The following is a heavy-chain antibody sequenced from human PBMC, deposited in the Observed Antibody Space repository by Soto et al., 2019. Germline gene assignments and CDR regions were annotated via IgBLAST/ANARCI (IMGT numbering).Heavy chain of an antibody. J-gene: IGHJ5*02. CDR2: ISAYNGNT. CDR3: ARGLADYGDYRASHDWFDP. Sequence: QVQLVQSGAEVKKPGASVKVSCKASGYTFTNYGISWVRQAPGQGLEWMGWISAYNGNTNYAQKLQGRVTMTTDTSTSTAFMELRSLRSDETAVYYCARGLADYGDYRASHDWFDPWGQGTLVTVSS. D-gene: IGHD4-17*01. V-gene: IGHV1-18*01. CDR1: GYTFTNYG.